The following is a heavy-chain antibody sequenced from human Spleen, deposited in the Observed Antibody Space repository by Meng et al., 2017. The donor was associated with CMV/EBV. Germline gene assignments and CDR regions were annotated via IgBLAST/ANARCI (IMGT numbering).Heavy chain of an antibody. V-gene: IGHV3-23*01. J-gene: IGHJ4*02. Sequence: GGSLRLSCAASGFTFSSYSMNWVRQAPGKGLEWVSAISGSGGSTYYADSVKGRFTISRDNSKNTLYLQMNSLRAEDTAVYYCAKEMLWFGELRALNFDYWGQGTLVTVSS. CDR1: GFTFSSYS. CDR3: AKEMLWFGELRALNFDY. D-gene: IGHD3-10*01. CDR2: ISGSGGST.